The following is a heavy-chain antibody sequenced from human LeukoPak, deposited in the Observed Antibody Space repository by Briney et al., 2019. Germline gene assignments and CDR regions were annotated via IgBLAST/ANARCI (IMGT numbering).Heavy chain of an antibody. CDR1: GFIVSSNY. CDR2: IYTGGST. CDR3: ARHGVLRYIDD. Sequence: PGGSLRLSCVVSGFIVSSNYMNWVRQAPGKGLEWVSVIYTGGSTYYADSVKGRFTISRDNSKNTLYLQMNSLTAEDTAVYYCARHGVLRYIDDWGQGTLVTVSS. D-gene: IGHD3-9*01. J-gene: IGHJ4*02. V-gene: IGHV3-66*04.